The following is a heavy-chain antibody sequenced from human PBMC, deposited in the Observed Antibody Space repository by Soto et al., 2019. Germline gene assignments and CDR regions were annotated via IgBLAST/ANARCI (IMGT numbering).Heavy chain of an antibody. J-gene: IGHJ3*02. CDR1: GFTFSSYG. V-gene: IGHV3-33*01. CDR2: IWYDGSNK. D-gene: IGHD6-19*01. Sequence: QVPLVESGGGVVQPGRSLRLSCAASGFTFSSYGMHWVRQAPGKGLEWVAVIWYDGSNKYYADSVKGRFTISRDNSKNTLYLQMNSLRAEDTAVYYCAREIAVAGNDAFDIWGQGTMVTVSS. CDR3: AREIAVAGNDAFDI.